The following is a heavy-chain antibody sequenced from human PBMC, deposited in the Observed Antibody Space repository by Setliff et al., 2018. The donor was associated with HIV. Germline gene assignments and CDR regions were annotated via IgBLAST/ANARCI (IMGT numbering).Heavy chain of an antibody. CDR2: IYTSGST. V-gene: IGHV4-4*07. Sequence: SETLSLTCTVSGGSISSYYWSWIRQPAGKGLEWIGRIYTSGSTNYNPSLKSRVTMSVDTSKNQFSLKLSSVTAADTAVYYCARDRGDRDRDYWYFGLWGRGTLVTVSS. CDR3: ARDRGDRDRDYWYFGL. D-gene: IGHD3-16*02. J-gene: IGHJ2*01. CDR1: GGSISSYY.